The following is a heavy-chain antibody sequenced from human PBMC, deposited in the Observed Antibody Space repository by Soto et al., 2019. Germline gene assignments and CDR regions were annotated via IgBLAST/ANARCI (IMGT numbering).Heavy chain of an antibody. J-gene: IGHJ5*02. CDR1: GASISSGGYY. D-gene: IGHD4-17*01. CDR3: ARLTLTNYGARWFDP. V-gene: IGHV4-31*03. CDR2: IYYNGNT. Sequence: QVQLQESGPGLVKPSQTLSLTCTVSGASISSGGYYWSWIRQHPGKGLEWIGYIYYNGNTYYNPFIKSRVTISLDTSDNQFSLRLSSVTAADTAVYFCARLTLTNYGARWFDPWGQGTLVNVSS.